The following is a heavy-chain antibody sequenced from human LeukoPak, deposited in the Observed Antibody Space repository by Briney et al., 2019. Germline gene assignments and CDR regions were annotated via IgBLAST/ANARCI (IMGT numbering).Heavy chain of an antibody. J-gene: IGHJ4*02. V-gene: IGHV3-30-3*01. CDR2: ISYDGSNK. CDR3: AGSKYYYDSSGYYYFDY. Sequence: SGGSLRLSCAASGFTFSSYAMHWVRQAPGKGLEWVAVISYDGSNKYYADSVKGRFTISRDNAKNSLYLQTNSLRAEDTAVYYCAGSKYYYDSSGYYYFDYWGQGTLVTVSS. CDR1: GFTFSSYA. D-gene: IGHD3-22*01.